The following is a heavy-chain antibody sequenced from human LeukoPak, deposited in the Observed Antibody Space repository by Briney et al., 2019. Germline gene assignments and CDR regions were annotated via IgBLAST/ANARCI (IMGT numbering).Heavy chain of an antibody. CDR1: GGSISSYY. Sequence: PSETLSLTCTVSGGSISSYYWSWIRQPPGKGLEWIGCIYYSGSTNYNPSLKSRVTISVDTSKNQFSLKLSSVTAADTAVYYCAREELWFDPWGQGTLVTVSS. V-gene: IGHV4-59*01. D-gene: IGHD1-7*01. CDR2: IYYSGST. J-gene: IGHJ5*02. CDR3: AREELWFDP.